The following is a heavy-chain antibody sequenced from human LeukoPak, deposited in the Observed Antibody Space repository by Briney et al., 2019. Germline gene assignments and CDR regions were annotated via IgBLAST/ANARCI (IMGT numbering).Heavy chain of an antibody. CDR2: LYHSDSI. CDR3: ARQHDSYHYYYVDV. Sequence: PSETLSLTCAVSGYSISRGYYRIWIRQPPGKGLEWIGSLYHSDSIYYNPSLESRVTMSVDTSKNQFSLKLSFATAADTAVYYCARQHDSYHYYYVDVWGEGTTVTVSS. J-gene: IGHJ6*03. V-gene: IGHV4-38-2*01. CDR1: GYSISRGYY. D-gene: IGHD6-13*01.